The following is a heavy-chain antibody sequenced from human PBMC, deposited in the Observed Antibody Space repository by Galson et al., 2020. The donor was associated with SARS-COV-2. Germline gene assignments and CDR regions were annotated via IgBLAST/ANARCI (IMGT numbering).Heavy chain of an antibody. J-gene: IGHJ4*02. CDR3: ARDPHCGALDY. CDR2: MNEDGREK. CDR1: GFSFDTYW. D-gene: IGHD2-21*02. V-gene: IGHV3-7*01. Sequence: GGSPRLSCAASGFSFDTYWMTWVRQAPGKGLEWVANMNEDGREKYHVDSVRGRFTISRDNAKNSLYLQMNNLRADDTAVYFCARDPHCGALDYWGQGTLVIVSS.